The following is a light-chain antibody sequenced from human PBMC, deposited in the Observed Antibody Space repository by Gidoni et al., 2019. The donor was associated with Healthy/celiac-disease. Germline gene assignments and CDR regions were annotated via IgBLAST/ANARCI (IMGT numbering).Light chain of an antibody. J-gene: IGKJ4*01. CDR2: DAS. CDR3: QQYDNLPLT. Sequence: DIQMTQSPSSLSASVGDIVTITCQASQDISNYLNWYQQKPGKAPKLLIYDASNLETGVPSRFSGSGSGTDFTLTISSLQPEDIATYYCQQYDNLPLTFGGGTKVEIK. CDR1: QDISNY. V-gene: IGKV1-33*01.